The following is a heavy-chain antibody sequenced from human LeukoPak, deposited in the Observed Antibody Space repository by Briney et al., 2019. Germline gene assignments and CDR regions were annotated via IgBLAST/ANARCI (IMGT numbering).Heavy chain of an antibody. J-gene: IGHJ4*02. CDR3: AKRGMGTVDS. CDR2: IRYDGSNK. D-gene: IGHD5-24*01. Sequence: GGSLRLSCAASGFTFSSYGMPWVRQAPGKGLEWVAFIRYDGSNKYYADSVKGRFTISRDNSNNTLYLQMNSLRAEDTAVYYCAKRGMGTVDSWGQGTLVTVSS. CDR1: GFTFSSYG. V-gene: IGHV3-30*02.